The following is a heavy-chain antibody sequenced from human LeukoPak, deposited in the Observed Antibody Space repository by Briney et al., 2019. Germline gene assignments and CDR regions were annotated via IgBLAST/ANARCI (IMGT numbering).Heavy chain of an antibody. CDR2: ISYDGSNK. CDR3: AREGPYSSSWFLDY. V-gene: IGHV3-30*04. CDR1: GFTFSSYA. Sequence: PGGSLRLSCAASGFTFSSYAMHWVRQAPGKGLEWVAVISYDGSNKYYADSVKGRSTISRDNSKNTLYLQMNSLRAEDTAVYYCAREGPYSSSWFLDYWGQGTLVTVSS. D-gene: IGHD6-13*01. J-gene: IGHJ4*02.